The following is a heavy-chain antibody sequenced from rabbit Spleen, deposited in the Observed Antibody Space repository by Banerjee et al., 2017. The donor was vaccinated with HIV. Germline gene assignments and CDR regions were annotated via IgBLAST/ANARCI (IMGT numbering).Heavy chain of an antibody. CDR1: GFDFGNNG. Sequence: QEQLVESGGGLVQPEGSLTLTCKASGFDFGNNGMCWVRQAPGKGPEWIACINTGSGSRYYARWEKGRFTISKTSSTTVTLQMPSLTAADTATSLCARTVGGNWYDNLFNLWGPGTLVSVS. CDR3: ARTVGGNWYDNLFNL. CDR2: INTGSGSR. J-gene: IGHJ4*01. D-gene: IGHD1-1*01. V-gene: IGHV1S47*01.